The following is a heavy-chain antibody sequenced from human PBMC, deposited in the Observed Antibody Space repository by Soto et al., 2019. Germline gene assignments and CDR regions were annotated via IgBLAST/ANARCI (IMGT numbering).Heavy chain of an antibody. CDR2: ISGQGGST. J-gene: IGHJ4*02. D-gene: IGHD3-16*02. CDR3: AKDQMITFGGVIVMAPPLVDY. CDR1: GFIFSDYA. Sequence: GGSLRLSCAASGFIFSDYAMSWVRQAPGKGLEWVSAISGQGGSTYYADSVRGRFTISRDNSKNTLYLQMNSLRAEDTAVYYCAKDQMITFGGVIVMAPPLVDYWGQGTLVTVSS. V-gene: IGHV3-23*01.